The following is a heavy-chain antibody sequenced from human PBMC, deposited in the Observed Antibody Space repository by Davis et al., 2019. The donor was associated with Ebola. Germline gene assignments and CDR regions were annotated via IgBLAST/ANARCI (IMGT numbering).Heavy chain of an antibody. D-gene: IGHD6-19*01. CDR2: IYSGGST. J-gene: IGHJ4*02. CDR1: GFTVSSNY. CDR3: ASSGWLFDY. Sequence: GESLNTSCAASGFTVSSNYMSWVRQAPGKGLEWVSVIYSGGSTYYADSVKGRFTISRDNSKNTLYLQMNSLRAEDTAVYYCASSGWLFDYWGQGTLVTVSS. V-gene: IGHV3-53*01.